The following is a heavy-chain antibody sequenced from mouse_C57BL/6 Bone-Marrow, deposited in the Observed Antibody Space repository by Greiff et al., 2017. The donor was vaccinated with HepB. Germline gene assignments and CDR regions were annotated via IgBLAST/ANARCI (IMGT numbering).Heavy chain of an antibody. CDR1: GYTFTDYN. J-gene: IGHJ4*01. D-gene: IGHD1-1*01. V-gene: IGHV1-18*01. Sequence: EVKLQESGPELVKPGASVKIPCKASGYTFTDYNMDWVKQSHGKSLEWIGDINPNNGGTIYNQKFKGKATLTVDKSSSTAYMELRSLTSEDTAVYYCARKEYYEGAMDYWGQGTSVTVSS. CDR2: INPNNGGT. CDR3: ARKEYYEGAMDY.